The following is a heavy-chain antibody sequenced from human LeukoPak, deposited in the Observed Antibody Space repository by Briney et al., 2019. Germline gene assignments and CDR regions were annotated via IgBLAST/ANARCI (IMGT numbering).Heavy chain of an antibody. CDR2: IYTTGHT. J-gene: IGHJ4*02. CDR3: ARHGYTASHFFLDY. CDR1: TGSINSYY. V-gene: IGHV4-4*07. D-gene: IGHD3-16*02. Sequence: PSETLSLTCTVSTGSINSYYWGWVRQPAGRGREWIGRIYTTGHTDYDPSLQSRVTMSVDTSQKQFSLNLRSVTAADTAIYFCARHGYTASHFFLDYWSQGTLVTVSS.